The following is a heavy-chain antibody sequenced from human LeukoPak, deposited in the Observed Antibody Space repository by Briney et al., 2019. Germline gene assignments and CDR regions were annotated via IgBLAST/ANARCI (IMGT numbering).Heavy chain of an antibody. CDR3: ARGNSGYGAFDI. D-gene: IGHD5-12*01. J-gene: IGHJ3*02. V-gene: IGHV3-64*01. Sequence: YYANSVKGRFTISRDNSMNTLYLQMGSLRAEDMAVYYCARGNSGYGAFDIWGQGTMVTVSS.